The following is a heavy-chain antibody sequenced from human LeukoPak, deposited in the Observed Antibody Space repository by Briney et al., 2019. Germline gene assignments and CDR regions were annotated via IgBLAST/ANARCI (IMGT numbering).Heavy chain of an antibody. CDR2: ISSSSSYI. CDR1: GFTFSSYS. D-gene: IGHD5-12*01. Sequence: GGSLRLSCAASGFTFSSYSMNWVRQAPGKGLEWVSSISSSSSYIYYADSVKGRFTISRDNAKNSLYLQMNSLRAEDTAVYYCATDPSGYDFHWFDPWGQGTLVTVSS. V-gene: IGHV3-21*01. CDR3: ATDPSGYDFHWFDP. J-gene: IGHJ5*02.